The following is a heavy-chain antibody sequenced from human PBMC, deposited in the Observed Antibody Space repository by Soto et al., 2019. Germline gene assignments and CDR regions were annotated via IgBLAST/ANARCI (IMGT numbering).Heavy chain of an antibody. V-gene: IGHV4-59*01. J-gene: IGHJ5*01. Sequence: SETLSLTCTVSGGSISSYYWSWIRQPPGKGLEWIGYIYYSGSTNYNPSLKSRVTISVDTSKNQFSLKLSSVTAADTAVYYCARGFDLIDLLDSSGQGSLVIVSS. CDR2: IYYSGST. CDR1: GGSISSYY. CDR3: ARGFDLIDLLDS. D-gene: IGHD3-9*01.